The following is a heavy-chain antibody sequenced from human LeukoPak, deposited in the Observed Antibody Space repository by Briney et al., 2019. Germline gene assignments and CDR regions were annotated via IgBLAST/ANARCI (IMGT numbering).Heavy chain of an antibody. J-gene: IGHJ4*02. D-gene: IGHD4-23*01. V-gene: IGHV1-24*01. CDR1: GYTLTELS. CDR2: FDPEDGET. Sequence: GASVKVSCKVSGYTLTELSMHWVRQAPGKGLEWMGGFDPEDGETIYAQKFQGRVTMTEDTSTDTAYMVLSSLRSEDTAVYYCATDPSFGTTVVTQFDYWGQGTLVTVSS. CDR3: ATDPSFGTTVVTQFDY.